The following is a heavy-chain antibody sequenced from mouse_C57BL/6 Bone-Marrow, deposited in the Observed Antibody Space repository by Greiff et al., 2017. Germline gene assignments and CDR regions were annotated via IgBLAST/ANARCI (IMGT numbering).Heavy chain of an antibody. CDR2: IHPNSGST. D-gene: IGHD1-1*01. CDR3: ASPYYYGSSYAMDY. J-gene: IGHJ4*01. V-gene: IGHV1-64*01. Sequence: QVQLKQPGAELVKPGASVKLSCKASGYTFTSYWMHWVKQRPGQGLEWIGMIHPNSGSTNYNEKFKSKATLTVDKSSSTAYMQLSSLTSEDSAVYYCASPYYYGSSYAMDYWGQGTSVTVSS. CDR1: GYTFTSYW.